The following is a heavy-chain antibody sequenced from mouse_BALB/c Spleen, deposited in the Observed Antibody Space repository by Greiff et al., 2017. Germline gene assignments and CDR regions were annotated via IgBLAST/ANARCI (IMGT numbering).Heavy chain of an antibody. D-gene: IGHD1-2*01. CDR2: IDPETGGT. CDR1: GYTFTDYE. V-gene: IGHV1-15*01. Sequence: VKLMESGAELVRPGASVTLSCKASGYTFTDYEMHWVKQTPVHGLEWIGAIDPETGGTAYNQKFKGKATLTADKSSSTAYMELRSLTSEDSAVYYCTPITTATSNYYAMDYWGQGTSVTVSS. J-gene: IGHJ4*01. CDR3: TPITTATSNYYAMDY.